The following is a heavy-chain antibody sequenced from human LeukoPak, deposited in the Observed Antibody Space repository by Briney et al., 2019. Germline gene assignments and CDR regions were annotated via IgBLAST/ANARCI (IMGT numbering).Heavy chain of an antibody. CDR3: ARVSGIVVPAAQWGMDV. V-gene: IGHV1-18*01. CDR2: ISAYNGNT. D-gene: IGHD2-2*01. Sequence: ASVKVSCKASGYTFTSYGINWVRQAPGQGLEWMGWISAYNGNTNYAQKLQGRVTMTTDTSTSTAYMELRSLRSDDTAVYYCARVSGIVVPAAQWGMDVWGQGTTVTVSS. J-gene: IGHJ6*02. CDR1: GYTFTSYG.